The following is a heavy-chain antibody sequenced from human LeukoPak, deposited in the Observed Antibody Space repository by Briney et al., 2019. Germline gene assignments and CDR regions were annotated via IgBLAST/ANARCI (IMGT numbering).Heavy chain of an antibody. J-gene: IGHJ5*02. CDR1: GFTFSSYG. V-gene: IGHV3-33*08. CDR3: AGDSYQDYYGRFDP. CDR2: IWDDGNNK. Sequence: GGSLRLSCAASGFTFSSYGMHWVRQAPGKRLEWVAVIWDDGNNKRYANSVNGRFTISRDNSENTLYLQMNGLTAEDTAMYYCAGDSYQDYYGRFDPWGQGTLVIVSS. D-gene: IGHD3-10*01.